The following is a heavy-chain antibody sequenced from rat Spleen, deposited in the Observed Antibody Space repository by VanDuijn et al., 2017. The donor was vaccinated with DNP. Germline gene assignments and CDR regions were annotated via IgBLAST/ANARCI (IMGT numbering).Heavy chain of an antibody. J-gene: IGHJ4*01. D-gene: IGHD5-1*01. Sequence: EVQLVESGGGLVQPGRSLKLSCAASGFTFSDYAMTWVRQVPGKGLEWVAYISYDGGSTSYGDSVKGRFTISRDNAKSTLYLQMDSLRSEETATYYCARVQLGYYALDAWGQGTSVTVSS. V-gene: IGHV5-7*01. CDR1: GFTFSDYA. CDR3: ARVQLGYYALDA. CDR2: ISYDGGST.